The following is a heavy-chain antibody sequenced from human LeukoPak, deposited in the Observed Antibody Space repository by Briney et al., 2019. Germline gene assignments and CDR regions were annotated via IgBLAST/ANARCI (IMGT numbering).Heavy chain of an antibody. CDR1: GGSMSPYH. J-gene: IGHJ4*02. CDR2: IYCT. CDR3: ARAVSGRFDY. Sequence: SETLSLTCTVSGGSMSPYHWGWIRQPPGKGLEWTGYIYCTNYNPSLKSRVTISVDTSKNQFSLKLSFVTAADTAIYYCARAVSGRFDYWGREPWSPSPQ. V-gene: IGHV4-59*08. D-gene: IGHD6-19*01.